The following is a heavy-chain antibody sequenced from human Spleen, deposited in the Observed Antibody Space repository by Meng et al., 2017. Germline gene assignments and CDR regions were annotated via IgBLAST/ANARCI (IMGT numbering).Heavy chain of an antibody. CDR3: ARRGGDFDAFDI. Sequence: SETLSLTCAVSGYSITGSYNWGWIRQSPGKGLEWIGSIYQSGSTYYNPSLKSRVTISVDTSKNQFSLKLSPVTAADTAVYYCARRGGDFDAFDIWGQGTMVTVSS. J-gene: IGHJ3*02. V-gene: IGHV4-38-2*01. D-gene: IGHD2-21*02. CDR2: IYQSGST. CDR1: GYSITGSYN.